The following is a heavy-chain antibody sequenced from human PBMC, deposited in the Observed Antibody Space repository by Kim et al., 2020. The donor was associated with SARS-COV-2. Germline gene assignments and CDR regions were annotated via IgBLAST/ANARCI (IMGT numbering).Heavy chain of an antibody. CDR2: ISGSGGST. CDR1: GFTFSSYA. J-gene: IGHJ3*02. Sequence: GGSLRLSCAASGFTFSSYAMSWVRQAPGKGLEWVSAISGSGGSTYYADSVKGRFTISRDNSKNTLYLQMNSLRAEDTAVYYCAKDHHIVVVTAILGAFDIWGQGTMVTVSS. V-gene: IGHV3-23*01. D-gene: IGHD2-21*02. CDR3: AKDHHIVVVTAILGAFDI.